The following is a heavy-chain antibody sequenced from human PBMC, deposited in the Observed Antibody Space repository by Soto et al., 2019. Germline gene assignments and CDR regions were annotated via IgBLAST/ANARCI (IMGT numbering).Heavy chain of an antibody. CDR3: ARDYPPSYP. CDR2: INAYNGNT. D-gene: IGHD2-15*01. CDR1: GYTFTNYA. V-gene: IGHV1-18*01. Sequence: QVPLLQSGAEVKKPGASVKVSCKASGYTFTNYAISWVRQAPGQVLEWMGLINAYNGNTNYAQKLQGRATMTTDTSTSTAYMALMILRAAGTVVYDCARDYPPSYPWGQGTLVTFSS. J-gene: IGHJ5*02.